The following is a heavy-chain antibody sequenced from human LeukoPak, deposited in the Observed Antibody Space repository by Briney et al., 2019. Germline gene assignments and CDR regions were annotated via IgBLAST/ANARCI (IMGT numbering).Heavy chain of an antibody. CDR1: GGSFSGYY. Sequence: PSETLSLTCAVYGGSFSGYYWSWIRQPPGKGLEWIGEINHSGSTNYNPSLKSRVTISVDTSKNQFSLKLSSVTAADTAVYYCARRVAAYPSQHWGQGTLVTVSS. CDR2: INHSGST. D-gene: IGHD6-13*01. V-gene: IGHV4-34*01. CDR3: ARRVAAYPSQH. J-gene: IGHJ1*01.